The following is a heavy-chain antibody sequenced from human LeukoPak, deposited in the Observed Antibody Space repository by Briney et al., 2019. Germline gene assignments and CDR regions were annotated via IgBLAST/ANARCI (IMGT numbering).Heavy chain of an antibody. V-gene: IGHV3-23*01. D-gene: IGHD5-12*01. Sequence: GGSLRLSCAASGFTFSSYAMSWVRQAPGKGLEWVSAISGSGGSTYYADSVKGRFTISRDNSKNTLYLQMNSPRAEDTAVYYCAKGAARGYSGYDPYFDYWGQGTLVTVSS. CDR1: GFTFSSYA. CDR2: ISGSGGST. CDR3: AKGAARGYSGYDPYFDY. J-gene: IGHJ4*02.